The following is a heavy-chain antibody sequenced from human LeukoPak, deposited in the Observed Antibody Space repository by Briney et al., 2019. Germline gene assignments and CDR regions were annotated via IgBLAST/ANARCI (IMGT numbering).Heavy chain of an antibody. V-gene: IGHV4-34*01. CDR2: INHSGST. CDR1: GGSISSYY. CDR3: ARYSVKVMITFGGVIVRGSHFDY. Sequence: SETLSLTCTVSGGSISSYYWSWIRQPPGKGLEWIGEINHSGSTNYNPSLKSRVTISVDTSKNQFPLKLSSVTAADTAVYYCARYSVKVMITFGGVIVRGSHFDYWGQGTLVTVSS. D-gene: IGHD3-16*02. J-gene: IGHJ4*02.